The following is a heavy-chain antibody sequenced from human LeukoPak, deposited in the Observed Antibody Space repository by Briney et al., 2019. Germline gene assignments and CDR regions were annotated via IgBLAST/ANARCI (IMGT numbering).Heavy chain of an antibody. V-gene: IGHV3-7*03. J-gene: IGHJ4*02. Sequence: PGGSLRLSCAAYGFPFSTYWMSWVRQAPGKGLEWVANIKQDGSEKYYVDSVKGRFTISRDNAKNSLYLQMNSLRAEDTAVYYCAKDLSLAYFDYWGQGTLVTVSS. CDR1: GFPFSTYW. CDR3: AKDLSLAYFDY. CDR2: IKQDGSEK.